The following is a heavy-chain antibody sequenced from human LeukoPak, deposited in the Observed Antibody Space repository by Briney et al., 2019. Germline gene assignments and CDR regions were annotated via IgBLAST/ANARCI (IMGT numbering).Heavy chain of an antibody. CDR1: GGSISSYY. CDR2: IYYTGST. J-gene: IGHJ2*01. V-gene: IGHV4-59*01. D-gene: IGHD2-21*02. Sequence: SETLSLTCTVSGGSISSYYWSWIRQPPGKGLEWIGYIYYTGSTNYNPSPKSRVTISADRSKDQFSLKLTSVTAADTAVYYCARCDCDRETGFDLWGRGTLVTVSS. CDR3: ARCDCDRETGFDL.